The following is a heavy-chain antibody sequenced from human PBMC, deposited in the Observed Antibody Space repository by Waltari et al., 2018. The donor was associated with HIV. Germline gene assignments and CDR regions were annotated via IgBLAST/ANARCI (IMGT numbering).Heavy chain of an antibody. D-gene: IGHD3-22*01. CDR3: ARGLHYYDSSGSDY. CDR2: INHSGST. Sequence: QVQLQQWGAGLLKPSETLSLTCAVYGGSFSGYYWSWIRQPPGKGLEWIGEINHSGSTNESPSRKSRVTIAVDTSKNQFSLKLSSVTTADTAVYYCARGLHYYDSSGSDYWGQGTLVTVSS. J-gene: IGHJ4*02. V-gene: IGHV4-34*01. CDR1: GGSFSGYY.